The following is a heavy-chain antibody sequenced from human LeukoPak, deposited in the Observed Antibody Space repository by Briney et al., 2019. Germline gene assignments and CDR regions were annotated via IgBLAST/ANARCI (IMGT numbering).Heavy chain of an antibody. Sequence: GGSLRLSCAASGFTFSSYAMSWVRQAPGKGLEWVSAISGSGGSTYYADSVKGRFTISRDNSMNTLYLQMNSLRAEDTAVYYCANDSDYGPANWFDPWGQGTLVTVSS. J-gene: IGHJ5*02. CDR1: GFTFSSYA. CDR3: ANDSDYGPANWFDP. V-gene: IGHV3-23*01. CDR2: ISGSGGST. D-gene: IGHD4-17*01.